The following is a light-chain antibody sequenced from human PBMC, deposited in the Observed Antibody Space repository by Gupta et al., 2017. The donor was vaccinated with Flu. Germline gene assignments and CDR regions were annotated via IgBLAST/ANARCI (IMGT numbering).Light chain of an antibody. CDR2: AAS. CDR3: QQYNDWPPLT. V-gene: IGKV3-15*01. J-gene: IGKJ4*01. CDR1: QSLSSN. Sequence: DIVMTQSPATLSVSPGERATLSCRASQSLSSNLAWYQQKPGQAPRLLIYAASTRATGIPARFSGSGSETEFTLTISSRQSEDFAVYYCQQYNDWPPLTFGGGTKVQIK.